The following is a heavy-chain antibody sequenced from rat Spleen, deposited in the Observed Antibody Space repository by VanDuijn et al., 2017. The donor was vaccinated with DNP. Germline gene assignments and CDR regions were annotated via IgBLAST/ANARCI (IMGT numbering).Heavy chain of an antibody. J-gene: IGHJ2*01. CDR1: GFTFSDYY. Sequence: EVQLVESGGGLVQPGRSMKLSCAASGFTFSDYYMAWVRQAPKKGLEWVASISYEGSSTYYGDSVKGRFTLSRDNTKNTLCLQMDSLRSEDTATYYCATGHFDYWGQGVMVTVSS. CDR2: ISYEGSST. V-gene: IGHV5-22*01. CDR3: ATGHFDY.